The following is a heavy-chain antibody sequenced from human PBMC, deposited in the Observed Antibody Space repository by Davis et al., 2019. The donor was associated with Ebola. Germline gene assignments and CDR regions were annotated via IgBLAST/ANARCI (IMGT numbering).Heavy chain of an antibody. V-gene: IGHV1-8*01. CDR3: ARGYWRYFDL. Sequence: ASVKVSCKASGYTFTSYDINWVRQATGQGLEWMGLMNPNSGNPGYAQKFQGRVTMTRNTSISTAYMELSSLRSEDTAVYCCARGYWRYFDLWGRGTLVTVSS. J-gene: IGHJ2*01. CDR2: MNPNSGNP. D-gene: IGHD1-1*01. CDR1: GYTFTSYD.